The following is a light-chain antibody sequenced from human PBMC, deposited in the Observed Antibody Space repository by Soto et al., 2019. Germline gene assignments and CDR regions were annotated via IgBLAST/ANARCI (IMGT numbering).Light chain of an antibody. CDR3: LQDYNYPYT. CDR1: QGIRND. Sequence: AIQMTQSPSSLSASEGDRVAITCRASQGIRNDLGWYQQKPGKAPKLLIYAASSLQSGVPSRFSGSGSGTDFTLTISSLQPEDFATYYCLQDYNYPYTFGQGTKLELK. V-gene: IGKV1-6*01. CDR2: AAS. J-gene: IGKJ2*01.